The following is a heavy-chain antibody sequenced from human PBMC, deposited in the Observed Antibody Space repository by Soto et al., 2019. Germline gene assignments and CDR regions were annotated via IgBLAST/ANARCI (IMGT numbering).Heavy chain of an antibody. Sequence: QVQLQESGPRLVEASQTLSLTCTVSNASITSSGYYWSWVRQPPGKRLEWIGYIYHSGSTFYSPSLQSRLTMSVDTSKNQSSLTLRSVTAADTAVYHCARMSGTYYVPDYWGQGTLVTVS. CDR1: NASITSSGYY. CDR3: ARMSGTYYVPDY. CDR2: IYHSGST. V-gene: IGHV4-31*03. D-gene: IGHD1-26*01. J-gene: IGHJ4*02.